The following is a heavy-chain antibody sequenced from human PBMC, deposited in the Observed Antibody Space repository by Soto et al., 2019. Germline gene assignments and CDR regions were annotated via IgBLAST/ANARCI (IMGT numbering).Heavy chain of an antibody. V-gene: IGHV3-74*02. CDR1: GITFSSYW. D-gene: IGHD5-12*01. J-gene: IGHJ3*01. Sequence: EVQLEESGGDLVQPGGSLRLSCAASGITFSSYWMHWVRQAPGKGLVWVSRVKTDGSTYYADSVKGRFTIFRDNAKNTLYLQMNSLTVEDTAVYYCARGIRGHYAFDVWGKGTMVTVSS. CDR2: VKTDGST. CDR3: ARGIRGHYAFDV.